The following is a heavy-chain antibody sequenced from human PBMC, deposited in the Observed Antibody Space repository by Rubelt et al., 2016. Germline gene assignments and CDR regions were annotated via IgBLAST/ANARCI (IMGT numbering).Heavy chain of an antibody. CDR3: AKDYVF. V-gene: IGHV3-23*01. Sequence: GGCLRLSCAASGFTFSSYGMNWVRQAPGKGLDWVSSISGNGGSTYYADSVKGRFTISRDNSKNTLFLQMNSLRPEDTAVYYCAKDYVFWGQGTLVTVSS. CDR2: ISGNGGST. J-gene: IGHJ4*02. D-gene: IGHD3-10*02. CDR1: GFTFSSYG.